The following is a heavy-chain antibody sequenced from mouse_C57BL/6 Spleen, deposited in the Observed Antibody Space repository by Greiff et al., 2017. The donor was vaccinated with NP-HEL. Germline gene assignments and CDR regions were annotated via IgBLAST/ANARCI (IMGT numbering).Heavy chain of an antibody. CDR3: AGCGYEERACGD. V-gene: IGHV1-50*01. CDR1: GYTFTSYW. CDR2: IDPSDSYT. D-gene: IGHD2-2*01. Sequence: QVQLQQPGAELVKPGASVKLSCKASGYTFTSYWMQWVKQRPGQGLEWIGEIDPSDSYTNYNQKFKGKATLTVDTSSSKASMQLSSLTSEDAGVDYCAGCGYEERACGDGGQGSARTVSS. J-gene: IGHJ2*01.